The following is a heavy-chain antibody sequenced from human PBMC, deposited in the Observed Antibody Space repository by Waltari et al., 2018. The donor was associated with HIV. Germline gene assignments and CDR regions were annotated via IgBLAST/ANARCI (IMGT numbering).Heavy chain of an antibody. CDR1: GFTFSSYG. V-gene: IGHV3-30*18. CDR2: MSYDGSNK. J-gene: IGHJ2*01. Sequence: QVQLVESGGGVVQPGRSLRLSCAASGFTFSSYGMHWVRQAPGKGLEWVAGMSYDGSNKYYAGAGEGRFTNSRDSSKHTLYLQMNGLRAEEAAVYYCAKGYCRGGSCYLGWYFDLWGRGTLGTVSS. D-gene: IGHD2-15*01. CDR3: AKGYCRGGSCYLGWYFDL.